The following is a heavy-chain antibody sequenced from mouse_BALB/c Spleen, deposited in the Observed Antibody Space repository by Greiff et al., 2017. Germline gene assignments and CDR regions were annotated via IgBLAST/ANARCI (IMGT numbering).Heavy chain of an antibody. CDR2: ISDGGSYT. D-gene: IGHD1-1*01. CDR3: AREGDYYGSSFAY. J-gene: IGHJ3*01. V-gene: IGHV5-4*02. Sequence: EVKLVESGGGLVKPGGSLKLSCAASGFTFSDYYMYWVRQTPEKRLEWVATISDGGSYTYYPDSVKGRFTISRDNAKNNLYLQMSSLKSEDTAMYYCAREGDYYGSSFAYWGQGTLVTVSA. CDR1: GFTFSDYY.